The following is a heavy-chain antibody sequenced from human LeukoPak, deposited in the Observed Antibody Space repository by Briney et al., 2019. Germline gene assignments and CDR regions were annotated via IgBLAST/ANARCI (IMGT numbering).Heavy chain of an antibody. J-gene: IGHJ4*02. CDR2: ISDSVGST. D-gene: IGHD2-8*01. Sequence: GGSLRLSCAASGFTFSSYAMSWVRQAPGKGLEWVSAISDSVGSTYDADSVKGRFTISTDNSKNTLYLQMNSLRAEDTAVYYCAKDTSIGRYCTNGVCSPFDYWGQGTLVAVSS. CDR1: GFTFSSYA. V-gene: IGHV3-23*01. CDR3: AKDTSIGRYCTNGVCSPFDY.